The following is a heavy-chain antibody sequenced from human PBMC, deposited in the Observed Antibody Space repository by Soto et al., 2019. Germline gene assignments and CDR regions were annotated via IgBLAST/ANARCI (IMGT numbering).Heavy chain of an antibody. V-gene: IGHV3-23*01. J-gene: IGHJ6*02. D-gene: IGHD3-3*01. CDR1: GFTFSGYA. CDR3: AKSNQSFGVVTDYYYYGMDV. CDR2: ISGSGGNT. Sequence: PGRSLRLSCAASGFTFSGYAMSCVRQAPWMGLQWVSTISGSGGNTDYADSVKGRFTISRDNSKNTLYLQMNSLRAEDTAVYYCAKSNQSFGVVTDYYYYGMDVWAQGTTVTVSS.